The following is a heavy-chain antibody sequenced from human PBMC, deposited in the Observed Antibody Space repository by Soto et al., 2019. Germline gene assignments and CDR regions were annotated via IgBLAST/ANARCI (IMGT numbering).Heavy chain of an antibody. Sequence: QITLKESGPTLVKPTQTLTLTCTFSGFSLSTSGVGVGWIRQPPGKALEWLALIYWDDDKRYSPSLKSRLTITKDTSKNQVVLTMTNMDPVDTATYYCAHRFEDIVLVPAAMGDWFDPWGQGTLVTVSS. CDR3: AHRFEDIVLVPAAMGDWFDP. CDR1: GFSLSTSGVG. D-gene: IGHD2-2*01. V-gene: IGHV2-5*02. CDR2: IYWDDDK. J-gene: IGHJ5*02.